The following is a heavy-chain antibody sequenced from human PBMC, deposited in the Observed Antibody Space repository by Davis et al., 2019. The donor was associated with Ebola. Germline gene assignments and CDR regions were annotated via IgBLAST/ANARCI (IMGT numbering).Heavy chain of an antibody. CDR1: GGSISSSNYY. Sequence: MPSETLSLTCTVSGGSISSSNYYWGWIRQPPGKGLEWIGTIYYSGSTYSNPSLKSRVTISVDTSKNQFSLKLSSVTAADTAVYYCARTTASNWNYTPYYFDYWGQGTLVTVSS. CDR2: IYYSGST. CDR3: ARTTASNWNYTPYYFDY. V-gene: IGHV4-39*01. J-gene: IGHJ4*02. D-gene: IGHD1-7*01.